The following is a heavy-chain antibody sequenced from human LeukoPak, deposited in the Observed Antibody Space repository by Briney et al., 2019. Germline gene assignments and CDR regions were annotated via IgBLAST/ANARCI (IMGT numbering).Heavy chain of an antibody. CDR1: GFTFGDYA. CDR2: IRSKAYGGTT. CDR3: TRDFGPYYDFWSGSPL. J-gene: IGHJ4*02. Sequence: GGSLRLSCTASGFTFGDYAMSWFRQAPGKGLEWVGFIRSKAYGGTTEYAASVKGRFTISRDDSKSIAYLQMNSLKTEDTAVYYCTRDFGPYYDFWSGSPLWGQGTLVTVSS. V-gene: IGHV3-49*03. D-gene: IGHD3-3*01.